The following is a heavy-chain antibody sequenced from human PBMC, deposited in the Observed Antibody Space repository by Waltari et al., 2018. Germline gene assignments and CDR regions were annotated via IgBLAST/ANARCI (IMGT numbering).Heavy chain of an antibody. V-gene: IGHV3-74*01. D-gene: IGHD1-1*01. J-gene: IGHJ4*02. Sequence: EVQLVESGGDLVQPGGSLRLSCATSGLTFSSDWLHWVRQPSGKGLWWVSRMSPDGTKTYYADSVKGRFSISRDNAKNTLYLQMNTLKVEDTATYYCVRNDGSVYGKFDCWGQGTPVTVSS. CDR3: VRNDGSVYGKFDC. CDR2: MSPDGTKT. CDR1: GLTFSSDW.